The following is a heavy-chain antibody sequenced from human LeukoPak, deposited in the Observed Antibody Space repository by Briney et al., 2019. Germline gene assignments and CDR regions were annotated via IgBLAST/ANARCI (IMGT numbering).Heavy chain of an antibody. V-gene: IGHV4-59*01. J-gene: IGHJ5*02. D-gene: IGHD1-26*01. CDR3: AGSEDSALFDP. CDR1: GDSISTYY. CDR2: IYYSGST. Sequence: PSETLSLTCTVSGVSGDSISTYYWSWIRQPPGKGLEWIGNIYYSGSTYYHPSLKSRVTILVDTSKNHFSLKLTSVTAADTAVYYCAGSEDSALFDPWGQGTLVTVSS.